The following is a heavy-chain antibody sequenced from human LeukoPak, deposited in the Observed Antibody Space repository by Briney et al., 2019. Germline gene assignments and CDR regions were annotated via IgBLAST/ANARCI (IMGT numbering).Heavy chain of an antibody. V-gene: IGHV4-59*01. CDR1: GGSISSYY. Sequence: PSEILSLTCTVSGGSISSYYWSWIRQPPGKGLEWIGYIYYSGSTNYNPSLKSRVTISVDTSKNQFSLKLSSVTAADTAVYYCARALSEALWFGEFTDAFDIWGQGTMVTVSS. CDR3: ARALSEALWFGEFTDAFDI. CDR2: IYYSGST. D-gene: IGHD3-10*01. J-gene: IGHJ3*02.